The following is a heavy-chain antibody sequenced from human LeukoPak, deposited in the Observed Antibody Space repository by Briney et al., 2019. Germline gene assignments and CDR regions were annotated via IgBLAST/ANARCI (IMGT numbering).Heavy chain of an antibody. CDR2: INPSGGST. Sequence: ASVKVSCKASGYTFTSYYMHWVRQAPGQGLEWMGIINPSGGSTSYAQKFQGRVTMTRDMYTSTVYMELRSLRSEDTAVYYCEGGGNTVKYAFDIWGQGTMVTVSS. V-gene: IGHV1-46*01. CDR3: EGGGNTVKYAFDI. CDR1: GYTFTSYY. J-gene: IGHJ3*02. D-gene: IGHD3-16*01.